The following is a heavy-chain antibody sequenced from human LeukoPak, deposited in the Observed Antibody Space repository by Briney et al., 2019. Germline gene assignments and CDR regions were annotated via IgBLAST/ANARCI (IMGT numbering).Heavy chain of an antibody. J-gene: IGHJ5*02. V-gene: IGHV4-59*02. CDR1: GFTVSSNF. Sequence: PGGSLRLSCAVSGFTVSSNFMSWIRQPPGKGLEWIGYIYYSGSTKYNPSLKSRVTISVDTSKNQFSLKLSSVTAADTAVYYCARGQLGSGMDDPWGQGTLVTVSS. D-gene: IGHD3-10*01. CDR2: IYYSGST. CDR3: ARGQLGSGMDDP.